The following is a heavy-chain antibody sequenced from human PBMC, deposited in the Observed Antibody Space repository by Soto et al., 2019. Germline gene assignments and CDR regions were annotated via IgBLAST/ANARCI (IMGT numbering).Heavy chain of an antibody. Sequence: ASVKVSCKASGYTFSTYEINWLRQAPGQGLEWLGWVSAYRDYTDYAEKFQGRLTMTTDTSTSTAYMELRSLKYDDTAVYYCARDVGDESITSNDAFDVWGQGTMVTVSS. D-gene: IGHD3-10*01. J-gene: IGHJ3*01. CDR3: ARDVGDESITSNDAFDV. CDR1: GYTFSTYE. V-gene: IGHV1-18*01. CDR2: VSAYRDYT.